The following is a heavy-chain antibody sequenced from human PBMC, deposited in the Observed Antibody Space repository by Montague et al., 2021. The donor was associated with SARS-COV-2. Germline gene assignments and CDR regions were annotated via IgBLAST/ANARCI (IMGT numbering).Heavy chain of an antibody. CDR3: ARGFDY. V-gene: IGHV4-59*13. Sequence: SETLSLTCTVSGGSISSYYWSWIRQPPGKGLEWIGYIYYSGSTNYNPSLESRVTISVDTSKNQFSLKLSSVTAADTAVYYCARGFDYWGQGTLVTVSS. CDR2: IYYSGST. CDR1: GGSISSYY. J-gene: IGHJ4*02.